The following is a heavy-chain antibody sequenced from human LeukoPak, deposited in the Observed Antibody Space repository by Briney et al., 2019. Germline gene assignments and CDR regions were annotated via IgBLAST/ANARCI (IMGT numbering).Heavy chain of an antibody. CDR1: GGTFSSYA. J-gene: IGHJ4*02. CDR2: IIPILGIA. D-gene: IGHD3-22*01. V-gene: IGHV1-69*10. CDR3: ARVPYYYDSSGYYFDY. Sequence: SAKVSCKASGGTFSSYAISWVRQAPGQGLEWVGWIIPILGIANYAQKFQGRGTITADKSTSTAYMELSSLRSEGTAVYYCARVPYYYDSSGYYFDYWGQGTLVIVSS.